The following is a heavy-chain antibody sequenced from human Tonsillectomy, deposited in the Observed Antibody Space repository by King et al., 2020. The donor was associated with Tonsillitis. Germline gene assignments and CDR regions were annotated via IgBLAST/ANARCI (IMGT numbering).Heavy chain of an antibody. CDR2: INHSGST. Sequence: VQLQQWGAGLLKPSETLSLTCAVYGGSFSGYYWSWIRQPPGKGLEWIGEINHSGSTNYNPSLKSRVTISVDTSKNQFSLKLSSVTAADTAVYYCADSITIFGREYGMDVWGQGTTVTVSS. J-gene: IGHJ6*02. CDR3: ADSITIFGREYGMDV. V-gene: IGHV4-34*01. D-gene: IGHD3-3*01. CDR1: GGSFSGYY.